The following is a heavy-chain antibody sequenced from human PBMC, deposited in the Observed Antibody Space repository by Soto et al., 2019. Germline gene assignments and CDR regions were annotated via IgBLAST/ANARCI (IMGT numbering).Heavy chain of an antibody. V-gene: IGHV6-1*01. D-gene: IGHD1-1*01. Sequence: QVQLQLSGPGLVTPSQTLSLTCAISGDSVSSNSAGWNWIRQTPSRGLEWLGRTYYRSKWYFNYAVSVESRMTITPDTSKNQFSLQLSSVTPDDTAVYYCARGSWDDVSGHYYMDVWGKGTTVTVSS. CDR2: TYYRSKWYF. CDR3: ARGSWDDVSGHYYMDV. CDR1: GDSVSSNSAG. J-gene: IGHJ6*03.